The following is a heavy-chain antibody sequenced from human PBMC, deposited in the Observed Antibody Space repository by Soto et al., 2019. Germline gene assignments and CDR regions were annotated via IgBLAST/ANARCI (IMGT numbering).Heavy chain of an antibody. CDR1: GFSLRNANMG. J-gene: IGHJ4*02. V-gene: IGHV2-26*01. D-gene: IGHD1-1*01. CDR2: IFSNDEK. Sequence: QVTLKESGPVLVKPTETLTLTCTVSGFSLRNANMGVSWIRQSPGKALEWLAHIFSNDEKSYRASLRTRLSIYKDTSKSQVVLIMSDMDPVDTGTYYCAWSPDWNALIDFWGQGTLVTVSS. CDR3: AWSPDWNALIDF.